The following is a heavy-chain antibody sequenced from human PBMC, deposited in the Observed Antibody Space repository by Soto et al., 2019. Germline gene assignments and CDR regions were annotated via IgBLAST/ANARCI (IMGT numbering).Heavy chain of an antibody. V-gene: IGHV3-23*01. J-gene: IGHJ1*01. CDR1: GFTFSTYS. D-gene: IGHD3-22*01. CDR3: AKRRQIYSDSSGYSPADN. CDR2: ISATTGRT. Sequence: GGSLRLSCAASGFTFSTYSISWVRQAPWKGLEWVSGISATTGRTYYTDSVEGRFTISRDNSKNTLFLQMNSLRVEDTAVYYCAKRRQIYSDSSGYSPADNWGRRNLITVCS.